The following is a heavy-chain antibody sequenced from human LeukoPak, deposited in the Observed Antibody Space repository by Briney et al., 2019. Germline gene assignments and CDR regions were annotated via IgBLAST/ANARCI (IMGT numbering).Heavy chain of an antibody. J-gene: IGHJ4*02. V-gene: IGHV3-64D*09. CDR3: VRDPAAYYYDGTFDY. CDR1: GFTFSNHA. CDR2: ISSNGGTT. D-gene: IGHD3-22*01. Sequence: GGSLRLSCSASGFTFSNHAMHWVRQAPGKGLEFVAAISSNGGTTYHADSVEGRFAISRDNSKNTLFLQMTFLRIEDTAVYYCVRDPAAYYYDGTFDYWGQGTLVTVSA.